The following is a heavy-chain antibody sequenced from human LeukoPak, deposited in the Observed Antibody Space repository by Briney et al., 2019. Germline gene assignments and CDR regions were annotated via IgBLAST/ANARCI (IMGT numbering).Heavy chain of an antibody. D-gene: IGHD6-13*01. Sequence: ASVTVSCTASGYTFTSYDINWVRQATGQGLEWMGWMNPNSGNTGYAQKFQGRVTMTRNTSISTAYMELSSLRSEDTAVYYCAREGQQLVRLAFDYWGQGTLVTVSS. V-gene: IGHV1-8*01. CDR2: MNPNSGNT. CDR3: AREGQQLVRLAFDY. CDR1: GYTFTSYD. J-gene: IGHJ4*02.